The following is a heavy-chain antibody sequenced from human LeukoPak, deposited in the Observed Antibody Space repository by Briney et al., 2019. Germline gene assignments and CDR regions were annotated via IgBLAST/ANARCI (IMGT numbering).Heavy chain of an antibody. CDR2: IWYDGSNK. D-gene: IGHD5-24*01. Sequence: GRSLRLSCAASGFTFSSYGMHWVRQAPGKGLEWVAVIWYDGSNKYYADSVKGRFTISRDNSKNTLYLQMNSLRDEDTAVYYCAREMATIRGGHFDYWGQGTLVTVSS. J-gene: IGHJ4*02. CDR3: AREMATIRGGHFDY. V-gene: IGHV3-33*01. CDR1: GFTFSSYG.